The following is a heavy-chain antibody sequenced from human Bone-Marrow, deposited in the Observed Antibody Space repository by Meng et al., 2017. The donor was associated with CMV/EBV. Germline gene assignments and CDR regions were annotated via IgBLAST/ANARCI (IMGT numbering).Heavy chain of an antibody. CDR1: GGSISSYY. CDR3: AREGGIAARPYYYYGMDV. CDR2: IYYSGST. D-gene: IGHD6-6*01. Sequence: SETLSLTCTVPGGSISSYYWSWIRQPPGKGLEWIGYIYYSGSTNYNPSLKSRVTISVDTSKNQFSLKLSFVTAADTAVYDCAREGGIAARPYYYYGMDVWGQGNTVNVAS. V-gene: IGHV4-59*01. J-gene: IGHJ6*02.